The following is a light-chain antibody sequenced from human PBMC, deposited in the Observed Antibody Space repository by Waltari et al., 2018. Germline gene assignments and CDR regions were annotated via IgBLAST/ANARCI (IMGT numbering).Light chain of an antibody. V-gene: IGLV6-57*03. Sequence: VFTQPHSVSGSPGQTATISCAHNSGWVGNMLLDWNHPRPGSGPTTLIYNDDQRPYGVPDRSSGSIDSSSNSASLTISGLKSEDEADYFCQSYDSSGYHDVFGSATNLTVL. J-gene: IGLJ6*01. CDR1: SGWVGNML. CDR3: QSYDSSGYHDV. CDR2: NDD.